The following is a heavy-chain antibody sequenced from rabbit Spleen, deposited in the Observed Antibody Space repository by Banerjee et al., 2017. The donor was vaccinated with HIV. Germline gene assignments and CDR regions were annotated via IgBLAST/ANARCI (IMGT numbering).Heavy chain of an antibody. CDR2: IDPVFGIT. CDR3: ARDGAGGSYFAL. V-gene: IGHV1S7*01. CDR1: GFTLSSYY. J-gene: IGHJ6*01. Sequence: QLKESGGGLVQPGGSLKLSCKASGFTLSSYYMNWVRQAPGKGLEWIGYIDPVFGITYYASWVYGRFSISRENAQNTVFLQMTSLTAADTAPYFCARDGAGGSYFALWGQGTLVTVS. D-gene: IGHD8-1*01.